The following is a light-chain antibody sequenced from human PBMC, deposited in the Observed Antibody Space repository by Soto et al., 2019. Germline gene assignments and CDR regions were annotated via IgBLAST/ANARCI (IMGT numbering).Light chain of an antibody. V-gene: IGKV1-5*03. Sequence: DIQMTQSPSTLSASVGDRVTITCRASQNINNWLAWYQRKPGKAPKLLIYQASNLQSEVPSRFSGSGSGTDFTLTISSLQPDDFATYYCQQYKNYWTFGQGTKVEIK. CDR2: QAS. CDR3: QQYKNYWT. CDR1: QNINNW. J-gene: IGKJ1*01.